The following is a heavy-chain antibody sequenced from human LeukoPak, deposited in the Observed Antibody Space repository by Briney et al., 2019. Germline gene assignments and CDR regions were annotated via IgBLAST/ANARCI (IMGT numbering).Heavy chain of an antibody. D-gene: IGHD6-19*01. CDR1: GYNFVYYG. Sequence: ASVKVSCKASGYNFVYYGITWMRQAPGLGLEWMGWVSPDTGATKYTQTLQGRVTMTTDTITNTAHMELRSLRSDDTAVYYCARLGPGHVVIPVADDYYYFYLDVWDKGTTVTVSS. V-gene: IGHV1-18*01. CDR2: VSPDTGAT. CDR3: ARLGPGHVVIPVADDYYYFYLDV. J-gene: IGHJ6*03.